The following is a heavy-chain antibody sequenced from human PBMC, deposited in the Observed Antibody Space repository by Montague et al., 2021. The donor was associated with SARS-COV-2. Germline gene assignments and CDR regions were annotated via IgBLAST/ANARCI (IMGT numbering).Heavy chain of an antibody. CDR1: GGSISSYY. Sequence: SETLSLTCTVSGGSISSYYWSWIRQPPGKGLEWIGYIYYSGSTNXNPSLKSRVTISVDTSKNQFSLKLSSVTAADTAVYYCARQRRSELPITIFVVVMADSFDIWGQGTKVTVSS. D-gene: IGHD3-3*01. V-gene: IGHV4-59*08. CDR2: IYYSGST. CDR3: ARQRRSELPITIFVVVMADSFDI. J-gene: IGHJ3*02.